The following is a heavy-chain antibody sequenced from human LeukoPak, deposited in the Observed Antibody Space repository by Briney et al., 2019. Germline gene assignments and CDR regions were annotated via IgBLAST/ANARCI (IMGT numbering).Heavy chain of an antibody. CDR3: ARGNILSGYCFDF. CDR1: GGSITGYY. CDR2: IHYTGAT. V-gene: IGHV4-34*01. J-gene: IGHJ4*02. Sequence: SETLTLTCAVYGGSITGYYWSWIRQPPGKGLEWVGEIHYTGATSYNPSLKSRATISIDTSKNQVSLKLSSVTAADTAVYYCARGNILSGYCFDFWGQGALVTVSS. D-gene: IGHD3-9*01.